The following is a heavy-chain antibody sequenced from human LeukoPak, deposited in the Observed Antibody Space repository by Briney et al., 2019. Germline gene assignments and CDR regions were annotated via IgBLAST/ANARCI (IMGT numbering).Heavy chain of an antibody. Sequence: GGSLRLSCAASGLTFSNYGMHWVRQAPGKGLEWIAHIRYDGTNTYYTDSVKGRFTISRDNAKNSLYLQMNSLRAEDTAVYYCARTHVMTGLAFDYWGQGTLVTVSS. D-gene: IGHD3-9*01. V-gene: IGHV3-33*01. J-gene: IGHJ4*02. CDR2: IRYDGTNT. CDR1: GLTFSNYG. CDR3: ARTHVMTGLAFDY.